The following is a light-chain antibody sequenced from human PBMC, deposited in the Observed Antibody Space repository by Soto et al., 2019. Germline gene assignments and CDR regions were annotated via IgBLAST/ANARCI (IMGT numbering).Light chain of an antibody. CDR3: QSYDASLSGYV. CDR1: SSNIGGGYD. Sequence: QTVLTQPPSVSEAPGQRVTISCTGSSSNIGGGYDVHWFQQLPVTAPKLLFYGKNNRPSGVPDRFSGSTSGTSASLAITGLQTEDEAIYYCQSYDASLSGYVFGTGTKVTVL. J-gene: IGLJ1*01. V-gene: IGLV1-40*01. CDR2: GKN.